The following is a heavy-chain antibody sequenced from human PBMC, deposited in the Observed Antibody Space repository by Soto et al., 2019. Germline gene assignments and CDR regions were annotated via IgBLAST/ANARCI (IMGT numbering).Heavy chain of an antibody. V-gene: IGHV4-59*08. CDR2: IYYSGST. CDR3: ARFSQYCSGGSCYFWAFDY. D-gene: IGHD2-15*01. CDR1: GGSISSYY. J-gene: IGHJ4*02. Sequence: SETLSLTCTVSGGSISSYYWSWIRQPPGKGLEWIGYIYYSGSTNYNPSLKSRVTISVDTSKNQFSLKLSSVTAADTAVYYCARFSQYCSGGSCYFWAFDYWGQGTLVTVSS.